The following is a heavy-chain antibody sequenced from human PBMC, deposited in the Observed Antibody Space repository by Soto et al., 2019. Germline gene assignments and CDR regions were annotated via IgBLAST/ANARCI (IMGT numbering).Heavy chain of an antibody. CDR2: IKSKTDGGTT. D-gene: IGHD4-17*01. Sequence: EVQLVESGGGLVKPGGSLRLSCAASGFTFSNAWMNWVRQAPGKGLEWVGSIKSKTDGGTTDYAAPVKGRFTISRDDSKNTLYLQMNSLKTEDTAVYYCTTDYGDYVAYYYGMDVWGQGTTVTVSS. CDR1: GFTFSNAW. V-gene: IGHV3-15*07. J-gene: IGHJ6*02. CDR3: TTDYGDYVAYYYGMDV.